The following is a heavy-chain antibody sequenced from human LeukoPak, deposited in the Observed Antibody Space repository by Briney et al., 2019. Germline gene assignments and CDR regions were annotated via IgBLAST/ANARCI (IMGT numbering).Heavy chain of an antibody. D-gene: IGHD1-26*01. CDR2: IRYDGSNK. Sequence: GGSLRLSCAASGFTFSSYGMHWVRQAPGKGLEWVAFIRYDGSNKYYADSVKGRFTISRDNSKNTLYLQMNSLRAEDTAVYYCAKGKREWELRANAFDIWGQGTMVTVSS. J-gene: IGHJ3*02. CDR1: GFTFSSYG. V-gene: IGHV3-30*02. CDR3: AKGKREWELRANAFDI.